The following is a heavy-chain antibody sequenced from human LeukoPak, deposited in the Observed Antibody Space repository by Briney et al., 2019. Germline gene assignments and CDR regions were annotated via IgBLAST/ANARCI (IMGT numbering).Heavy chain of an antibody. Sequence: SETLSLTCTVSGGSISFYWSWFRQSPGKGLEWIGQIYQSGSTDYNPSLRSRVTISRDTSKNQFSLQLTSVTAADTAVYCCARHSDRWRYAMDVWGQGTTVTVSS. V-gene: IGHV4-59*08. J-gene: IGHJ6*02. CDR1: GGSISFY. CDR3: ARHSDRWRYAMDV. CDR2: IYQSGST. D-gene: IGHD1-26*01.